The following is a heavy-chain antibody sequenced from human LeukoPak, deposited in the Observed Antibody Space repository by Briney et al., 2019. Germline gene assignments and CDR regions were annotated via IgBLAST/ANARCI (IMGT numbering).Heavy chain of an antibody. V-gene: IGHV3-21*01. CDR2: ISSSSSYI. J-gene: IGHJ3*01. CDR1: GFTFSNAW. CDR3: TRDMGVGKSSTVTSA. Sequence: PGGSLRLSCAASGFTFSNAWMNWVRQAAGKGLEWVSSISSSSSYIYYADSVKGRFTISRDNAKNSLYLQMNSLRAEDTAVYYCTRDMGVGKSSTVTSAWGQGTMVTVSS. D-gene: IGHD4-17*01.